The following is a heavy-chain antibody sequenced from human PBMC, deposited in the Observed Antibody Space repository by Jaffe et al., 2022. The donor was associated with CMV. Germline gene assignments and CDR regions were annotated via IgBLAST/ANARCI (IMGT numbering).Heavy chain of an antibody. D-gene: IGHD3-16*02. CDR3: ARIMITFGGVIARLVNDAFDI. CDR1: GGSISSSSYY. V-gene: IGHV4-39*01. Sequence: QLQLQESGPGLVKPSETLSLTCTVSGGSISSSSYYWGWIRQPPGKGLEWIGSIYYSGSTYYNPSLKSRVTISVDTSKNQFSLKLSSVTAADTAVYYCARIMITFGGVIARLVNDAFDIWGQGTMVTVSS. CDR2: IYYSGST. J-gene: IGHJ3*02.